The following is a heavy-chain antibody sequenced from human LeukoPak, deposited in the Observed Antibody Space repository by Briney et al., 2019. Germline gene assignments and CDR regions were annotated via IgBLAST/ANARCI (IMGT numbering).Heavy chain of an antibody. D-gene: IGHD2-2*01. Sequence: GESLKISCRGPGYSFTTYWIGWVRQMPGKGLEWMGNIYPGDSDTRYSPSFQGQVTMSADKSINTAYLQRSSLKASDTAMYYCARRQGCSSTSCPPDSWGQGTLVTVSS. CDR3: ARRQGCSSTSCPPDS. CDR1: GYSFTTYW. V-gene: IGHV5-51*01. CDR2: IYPGDSDT. J-gene: IGHJ4*02.